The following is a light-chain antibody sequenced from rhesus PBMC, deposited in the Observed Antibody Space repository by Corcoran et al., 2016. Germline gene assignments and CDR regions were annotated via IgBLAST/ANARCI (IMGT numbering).Light chain of an antibody. V-gene: IGKV1-33*02. Sequence: DIQMTQSPSSLSASVGDRVTITCQASQGISNWLAWYQQKPGNAPKLLIYAASSLQSGGPSRFSGSGSGTEFPLTSSSLQPEDFATYYCQQHNSNPLTFGGGTKVEIK. CDR2: AAS. CDR3: QQHNSNPLT. J-gene: IGKJ4*01. CDR1: QGISNW.